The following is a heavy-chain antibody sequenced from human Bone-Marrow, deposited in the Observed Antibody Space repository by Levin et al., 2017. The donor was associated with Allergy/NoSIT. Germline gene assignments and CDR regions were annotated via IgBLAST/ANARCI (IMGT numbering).Heavy chain of an antibody. CDR3: VKGGFCSGGSCYRVNDAFDI. J-gene: IGHJ3*02. V-gene: IGHV3-64D*06. CDR1: GFTFSNYP. D-gene: IGHD2-15*01. CDR2: ISVNEGST. Sequence: GESLKISCSASGFTFSNYPIHWVRQAPGKGLEYVSVISVNEGSTYYAASVKGRFTISRDNSKNTVHLQMSSLRTEDTAVYYCVKGGFCSGGSCYRVNDAFDIWGQGTMVTVSS.